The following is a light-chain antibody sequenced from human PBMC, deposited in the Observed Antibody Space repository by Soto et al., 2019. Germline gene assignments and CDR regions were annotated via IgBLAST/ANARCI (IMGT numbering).Light chain of an antibody. CDR2: EVS. V-gene: IGLV2-8*01. Sequence: QSVLTQPPSASGSPGQSVTISCTGTSSDVGAYNSVSWYQQHPGKVPKVMIYEVSKRPSGVPDRFSGSKSGNTASLTVSGLQPEDEADYYCSSFAGSKYVFGTGNKVTVL. CDR3: SSFAGSKYV. J-gene: IGLJ1*01. CDR1: SSDVGAYNS.